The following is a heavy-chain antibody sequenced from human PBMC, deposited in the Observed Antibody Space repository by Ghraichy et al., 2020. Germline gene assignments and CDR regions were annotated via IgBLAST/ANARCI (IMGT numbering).Heavy chain of an antibody. Sequence: GSLRLSCTVSGGSISSYYWSWIRQPPGKGLEWIGYIYYSGSNNYNPSLKSRVTISVDTSKNQFSLKLSTVTAADTAMYYCARVLGVLPYGMDVWGQGTTVTVSS. CDR1: GGSISSYY. J-gene: IGHJ6*02. CDR2: IYYSGSN. V-gene: IGHV4-59*01. D-gene: IGHD3-10*01. CDR3: ARVLGVLPYGMDV.